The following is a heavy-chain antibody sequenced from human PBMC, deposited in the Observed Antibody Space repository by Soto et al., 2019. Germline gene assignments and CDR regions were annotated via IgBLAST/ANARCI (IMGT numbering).Heavy chain of an antibody. D-gene: IGHD2-2*01. Sequence: PSETLSLTCGVSGGSISSSLYHWVYLRQARGQGLVWIGNIFLSGTTDSSPSLKIRFTISLDTSRNQFSLSLDSVTATAMATYECRRLTYRSTSDSFDSWGQGTRVTVSS. J-gene: IGHJ4*02. CDR3: RRLTYRSTSDSFDS. V-gene: IGHV4-39*01. CDR2: IFLSGTT. CDR1: GGSISSSLYH.